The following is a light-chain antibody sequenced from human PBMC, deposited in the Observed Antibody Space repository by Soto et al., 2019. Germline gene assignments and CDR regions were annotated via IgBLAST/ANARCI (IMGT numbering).Light chain of an antibody. CDR1: QSLLYSNGYTS. CDR3: MQALQTPLT. J-gene: IGKJ4*01. CDR2: LGS. V-gene: IGKV2-28*01. Sequence: DIVMTQSPLSLPVTPGEPASISCRSRQSLLYSNGYTSLDWYLQKPGQSPQLLIYLGSNWASGVPDRFSGSGSGTDFTLKISRVESEDVGVYYCMQALQTPLTFGGGTKVEIK.